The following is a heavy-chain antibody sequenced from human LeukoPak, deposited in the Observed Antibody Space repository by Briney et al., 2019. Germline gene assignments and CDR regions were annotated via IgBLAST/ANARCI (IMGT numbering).Heavy chain of an antibody. CDR3: AKPSRPYCSSTSCNDY. CDR2: ISSSGSTI. V-gene: IGHV3-48*03. Sequence: GGSLRLSCAASGFTFSSYEMNWVRQAPGKGLEWVSYISSSGSTIYHADSVEGRFTISRDNAKNSLYLQMNSLRAEDTAVYYCAKPSRPYCSSTSCNDYWGQGTLVTVSS. D-gene: IGHD2-2*01. CDR1: GFTFSSYE. J-gene: IGHJ4*02.